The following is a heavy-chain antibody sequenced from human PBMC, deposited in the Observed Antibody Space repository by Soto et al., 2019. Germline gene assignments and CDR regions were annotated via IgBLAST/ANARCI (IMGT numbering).Heavy chain of an antibody. J-gene: IGHJ5*02. CDR1: GFTFSTYD. CDR2: IGTVGDT. Sequence: EVQLVESGGGLVQPGGSLRLSCAASGFTFSTYDMHWVRQGTGKGLEWVSAIGTVGDTYYLDSVKGRFTISRENAKNSMYLQMNSLRAGDTAVYYCARGRSKQYESSPPPKFDPWGRGTLVTVSS. V-gene: IGHV3-13*01. D-gene: IGHD6-19*01. CDR3: ARGRSKQYESSPPPKFDP.